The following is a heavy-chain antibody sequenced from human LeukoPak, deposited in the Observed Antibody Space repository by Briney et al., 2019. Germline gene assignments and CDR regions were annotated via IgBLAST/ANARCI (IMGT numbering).Heavy chain of an antibody. CDR3: ARGPMTTGDFDY. J-gene: IGHJ4*02. Sequence: SETLSLTCTVSGGSISSYYWSWIRQPPGKGLEWIGEINHSGSTNYNPSLKSRVTISVDTSKNQFSLKLSSVTAADTAVYYCARGPMTTGDFDYWGQGTLVTVSS. D-gene: IGHD4-17*01. CDR1: GGSISSYY. CDR2: INHSGST. V-gene: IGHV4-34*01.